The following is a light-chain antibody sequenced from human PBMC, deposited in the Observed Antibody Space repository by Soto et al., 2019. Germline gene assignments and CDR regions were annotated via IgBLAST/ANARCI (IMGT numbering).Light chain of an antibody. CDR3: QQDISGTPWT. J-gene: IGKJ1*01. CDR2: GAS. CDR1: ESVNRD. V-gene: IGKV3-15*01. Sequence: ERVMTQSPATLSVSPGESATLSCRASESVNRDLAWYQQKPGQAPRLLVHGASTRAPGIPGRFTGSGFGTEVTLTIISRESEDSAVYDCQQDISGTPWTFGQGTKVEIK.